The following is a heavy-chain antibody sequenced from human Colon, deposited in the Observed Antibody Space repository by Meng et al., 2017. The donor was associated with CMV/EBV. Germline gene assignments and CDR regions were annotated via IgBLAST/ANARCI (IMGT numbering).Heavy chain of an antibody. CDR1: GDSVSSNSAA. Sequence: ISGDSVSSNSAAWNWIRQSPSRGSEWRGRTYYRSKWYYDYSSSVKSRMTINPDTSKNQFSLQLNSVTPEDTAVYYCARAVEGGRLFDCWGQGTLVTVSS. J-gene: IGHJ4*02. V-gene: IGHV6-1*01. CDR3: ARAVEGGRLFDC. D-gene: IGHD3-16*01. CDR2: TYYRSKWYY.